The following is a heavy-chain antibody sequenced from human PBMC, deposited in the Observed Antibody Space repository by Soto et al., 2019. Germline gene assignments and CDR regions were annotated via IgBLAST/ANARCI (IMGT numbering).Heavy chain of an antibody. V-gene: IGHV3-43*01. CDR3: ARETLSFGSALDV. Sequence: PGGSLRLSCAASGFRFDDYNMHWVRQAPGKGLEWVSLITWNGGNTYYADSVKGRFTISRDGTTQSVFLQMTSLKREDTGLYYCARETLSFGSALDVWG. D-gene: IGHD3-3*01. CDR1: GFRFDDYN. CDR2: ITWNGGNT. J-gene: IGHJ6*02.